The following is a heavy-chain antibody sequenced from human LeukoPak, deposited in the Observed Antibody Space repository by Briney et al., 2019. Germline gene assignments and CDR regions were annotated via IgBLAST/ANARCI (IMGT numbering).Heavy chain of an antibody. CDR2: IIPIFGTA. CDR1: GGTFSSYA. J-gene: IGHJ4*02. V-gene: IGHV1-69*13. Sequence: ASVKVSCKASGGTFSSYAISWVRQAPGQGLEWMGGIIPIFGTANYAQKFQGRVTITADESTSTAYMELSSLRSEDTAVYYCASLYSGSYYPLDYWGQGTLVTVSS. CDR3: ASLYSGSYYPLDY. D-gene: IGHD1-26*01.